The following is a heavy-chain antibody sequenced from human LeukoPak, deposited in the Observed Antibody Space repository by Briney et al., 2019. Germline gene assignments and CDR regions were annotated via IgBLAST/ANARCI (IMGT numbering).Heavy chain of an antibody. CDR2: ISCSRAAI. D-gene: IGHD4-23*01. J-gene: IGHJ3*02. CDR3: AREIMTTLVLDAFDI. CDR1: RSTFSNYN. Sequence: GGSLTLSCAASRSTFSNYNMNWVRQSPGKGLEWISYISCSRAAIYYADSVKRLFTISRDNAKNSLYLQMNSLRDEDTAIYYCAREIMTTLVLDAFDIWGQGTMVSVS. V-gene: IGHV3-48*02.